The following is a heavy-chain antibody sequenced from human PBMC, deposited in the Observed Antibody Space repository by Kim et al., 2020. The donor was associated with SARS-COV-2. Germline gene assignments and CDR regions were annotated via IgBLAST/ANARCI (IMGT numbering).Heavy chain of an antibody. Sequence: KGRFTISRDNAKNSLSLQMNSWRAEDTALYYCAKDCGSGTILRGTTGVVYWGQGTLVTVSS. J-gene: IGHJ4*02. V-gene: IGHV3-9*01. CDR3: AKDCGSGTILRGTTGVVY. D-gene: IGHD3-10*01.